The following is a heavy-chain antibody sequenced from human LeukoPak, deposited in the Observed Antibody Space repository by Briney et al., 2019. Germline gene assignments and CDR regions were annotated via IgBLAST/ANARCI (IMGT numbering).Heavy chain of an antibody. J-gene: IGHJ4*02. Sequence: ASVKVSCKASGYTFTGYYMHWVRQAPGQGLEWMGWINPNSGGTNYAQKFQGRVTMTRDTSISTAYMELSRLRSEDTAVYYCAREGIAVAGKGTDYWGQGTLVTVSS. CDR2: INPNSGGT. D-gene: IGHD6-19*01. CDR1: GYTFTGYY. V-gene: IGHV1-2*02. CDR3: AREGIAVAGKGTDY.